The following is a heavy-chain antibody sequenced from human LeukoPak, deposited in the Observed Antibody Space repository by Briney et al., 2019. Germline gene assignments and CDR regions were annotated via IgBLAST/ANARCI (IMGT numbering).Heavy chain of an antibody. D-gene: IGHD3-10*01. CDR1: GFTFSGSA. CDR3: TSLSSRLLWFGELFSPGMDV. V-gene: IGHV3-73*01. CDR2: IRSKANSYAT. Sequence: PGGSLKLSCAASGFTFSGSAMHWVRQASGKGLEWVGRIRSKANSYATAYAASVKGRFTISRDDSKNTAYLQMNSLKTEDTAVYYCTSLSSRLLWFGELFSPGMDVWGQGTTVTVSS. J-gene: IGHJ6*02.